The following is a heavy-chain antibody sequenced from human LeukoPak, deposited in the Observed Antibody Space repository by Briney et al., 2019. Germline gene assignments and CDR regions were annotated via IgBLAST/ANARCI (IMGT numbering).Heavy chain of an antibody. D-gene: IGHD5-12*01. J-gene: IGHJ4*02. V-gene: IGHV3-23*01. Sequence: GGSLRLSCAASGFTFSSYAMSWVRQAPGKGLEWVSAISGSGGSTYYADSVKGRFTISRDNSKNSLYLQMNSLRAEDAAVYYCAKDRDIVAAITDYWGQGTLVTVSS. CDR1: GFTFSSYA. CDR3: AKDRDIVAAITDY. CDR2: ISGSGGST.